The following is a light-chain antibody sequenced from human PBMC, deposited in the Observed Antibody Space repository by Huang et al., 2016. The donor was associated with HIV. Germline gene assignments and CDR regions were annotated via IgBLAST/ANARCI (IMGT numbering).Light chain of an antibody. J-gene: IGKJ1*01. CDR2: DAS. CDR1: QSISIY. V-gene: IGKV3-11*01. Sequence: EIVLTQSPATLSLSPGERATLSCRASQSISIYLAWYQQKPGQAPRLLIYDASNRATGIPARFSGSGSGTGFTLTISSLEPEDFAVYYCQQRSDWPSWTFGQGTKVEIK. CDR3: QQRSDWPSWT.